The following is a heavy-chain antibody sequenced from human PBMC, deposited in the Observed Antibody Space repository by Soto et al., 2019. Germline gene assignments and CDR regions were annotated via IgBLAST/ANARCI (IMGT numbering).Heavy chain of an antibody. J-gene: IGHJ6*02. CDR3: ARHHGDYLNYYYYGMDV. CDR2: IDPSDSYT. Sequence: HGESLKISCKGSGYSFTSYWISWVRQMPGKGLEWMGRIDPSDSYTNYSPSFQGHVTISADKSISTAYLQWSSLKASDTAMYYCARHHGDYLNYYYYGMDVWGQGTTVTVSS. CDR1: GYSFTSYW. D-gene: IGHD4-17*01. V-gene: IGHV5-10-1*01.